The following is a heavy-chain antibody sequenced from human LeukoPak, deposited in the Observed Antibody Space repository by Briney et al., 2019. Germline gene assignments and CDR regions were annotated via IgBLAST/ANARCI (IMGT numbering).Heavy chain of an antibody. V-gene: IGHV3-74*01. CDR3: ARVKDSSGWYHFFDC. D-gene: IGHD6-19*01. CDR2: INSDGSST. J-gene: IGHJ4*02. Sequence: PGGSLRLPCAASGFTFSRYWIHWVRQAPGKGLVWISRINSDGSSTSYAGSVKGRFTISRDNAKNTLYLQMNSLRAEDTAVYYCARVKDSSGWYHFFDCWGQGTLVTVSS. CDR1: GFTFSRYW.